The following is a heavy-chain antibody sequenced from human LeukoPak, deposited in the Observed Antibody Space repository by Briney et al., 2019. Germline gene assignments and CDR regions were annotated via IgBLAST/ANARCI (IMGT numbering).Heavy chain of an antibody. Sequence: GGSLRLSCGASGFTFSSYGMHWVRQAPGKGLEWVAFIRYDGSNKYYADSVKGRFTISRDNSKNTVYVQMNSLRAEDTAVYYCARVGRGYSFKVYYFDYWGQGTLVTVSS. CDR3: ARVGRGYSFKVYYFDY. CDR1: GFTFSSYG. CDR2: IRYDGSNK. J-gene: IGHJ4*02. V-gene: IGHV3-30*02. D-gene: IGHD5-18*01.